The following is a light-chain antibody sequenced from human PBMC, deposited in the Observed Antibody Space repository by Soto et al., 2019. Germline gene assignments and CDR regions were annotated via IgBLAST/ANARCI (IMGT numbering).Light chain of an antibody. CDR3: QSSDSSLSYV. CDR1: SSNIGAGYD. J-gene: IGLJ1*01. V-gene: IGLV1-40*01. Sequence: QPVLTQPPSASGAPGQRVTISCTGSSSNIGAGYDVHWYQQHPGTTPKLLIYGDNNRPSGVPDRYSGSNSGTSAPLPITGLQHDDEADDYCQSSDSSLSYVFGTGTKVTVL. CDR2: GDN.